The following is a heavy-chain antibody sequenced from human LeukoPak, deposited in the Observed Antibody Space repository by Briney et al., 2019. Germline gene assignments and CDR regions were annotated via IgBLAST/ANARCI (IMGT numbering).Heavy chain of an antibody. CDR3: ARDLRRAATYYFDY. V-gene: IGHV3-30*04. D-gene: IGHD2-15*01. Sequence: GGSLRLSCAASGFTFSSYAMHWVRQAPGKGLEWGAVISYDGSNKYYADSVKGRLTISRDNSKNTLYLQMSSLRAEDTAVYYCARDLRRAATYYFDYWGQGTLVTVSS. CDR2: ISYDGSNK. J-gene: IGHJ4*02. CDR1: GFTFSSYA.